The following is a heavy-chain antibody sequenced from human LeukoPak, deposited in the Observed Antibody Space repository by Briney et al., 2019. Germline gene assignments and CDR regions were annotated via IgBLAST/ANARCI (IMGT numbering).Heavy chain of an antibody. Sequence: GGSLRLSCAASGFTFSSYAMSWVRQAPGKGLEWVSAISGSGGSTCYADSVKGRFTISRDNSKNTLYLQMNSLRAEDTAVYYCAKSEAVAGIADYWGQGTLVTVSS. CDR1: GFTFSSYA. D-gene: IGHD6-19*01. CDR2: ISGSGGST. J-gene: IGHJ4*02. V-gene: IGHV3-23*01. CDR3: AKSEAVAGIADY.